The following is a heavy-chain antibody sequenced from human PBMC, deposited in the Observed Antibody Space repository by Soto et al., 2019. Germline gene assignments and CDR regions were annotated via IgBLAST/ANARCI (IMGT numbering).Heavy chain of an antibody. J-gene: IGHJ6*03. Sequence: GGSLRLSCVASGFTLDDYAMHWVRQPPGKGLEWVSGISWNSGSVGYADSVKGRFTISRDNAKNSLYLQMNSLRAEDTALYYCARIAARLYSYYYYYMDVWGKGTTVTVSS. CDR2: ISWNSGSV. CDR3: ARIAARLYSYYYYYMDV. V-gene: IGHV3-9*01. CDR1: GFTLDDYA. D-gene: IGHD6-6*01.